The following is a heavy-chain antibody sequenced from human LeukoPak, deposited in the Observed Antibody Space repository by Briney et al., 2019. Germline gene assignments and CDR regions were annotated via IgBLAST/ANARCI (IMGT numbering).Heavy chain of an antibody. CDR1: GYTFTSYD. D-gene: IGHD3-10*01. V-gene: IGHV1-8*01. Sequence: GASVKVSCKASGYTFTSYDINWVRQATGQGLEWMGWMNPNSGNTGYAQKFQGRVTMTRNTSISTAYMELSSLRSEDTAVYYCARAVMVRENYGMDVWGQGTTVTVSS. CDR2: MNPNSGNT. J-gene: IGHJ6*02. CDR3: ARAVMVRENYGMDV.